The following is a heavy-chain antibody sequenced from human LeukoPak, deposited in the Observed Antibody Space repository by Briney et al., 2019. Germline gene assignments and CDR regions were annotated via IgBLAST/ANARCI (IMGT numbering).Heavy chain of an antibody. CDR2: ISGSGGST. CDR1: GFTFSSYE. Sequence: GGSLRLSCAASGFTFSSYEMNWVRQAPGKGLEWVSAISGSGGSTYYADSVKGRFTISRDNSKNTLYLQMNSLRAEDTAVYYCAKVATTYYYYGMDVWGKGTTVTVSS. CDR3: AKVATTYYYYGMDV. D-gene: IGHD1-7*01. V-gene: IGHV3-23*01. J-gene: IGHJ6*04.